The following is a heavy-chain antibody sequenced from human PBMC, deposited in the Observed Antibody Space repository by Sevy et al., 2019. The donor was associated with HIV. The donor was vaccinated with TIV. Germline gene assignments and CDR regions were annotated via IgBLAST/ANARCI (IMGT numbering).Heavy chain of an antibody. CDR2: ISSSGVTT. Sequence: GGCLRLSCAASGFSFSSNAMNWVRQAPGKGLEWVSSISSSGVTTYYSDSVKGRFTISRDNSKNTLYLQMNSLRAEDTAVYYCAKIPIAAGIDYWGQGTLVTVSS. D-gene: IGHD6-13*01. CDR3: AKIPIAAGIDY. CDR1: GFSFSSNA. J-gene: IGHJ4*02. V-gene: IGHV3-23*01.